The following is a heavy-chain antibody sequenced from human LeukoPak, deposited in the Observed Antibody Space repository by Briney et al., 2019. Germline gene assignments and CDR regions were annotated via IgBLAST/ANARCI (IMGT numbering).Heavy chain of an antibody. CDR2: INSDGSST. CDR3: AREEITQYYYYYGMDV. CDR1: GFTFSSYW. D-gene: IGHD5-24*01. J-gene: IGHJ6*02. Sequence: GGSLRLSCAASGFTFSSYWMHWVRQAPGKGLVWVSRINSDGSSTSYADSVKGRFTISRDNAKNTLYLQMNSLRAEDTAVYYCAREEITQYYYYYGMDVWGQGTTVTVSS. V-gene: IGHV3-74*01.